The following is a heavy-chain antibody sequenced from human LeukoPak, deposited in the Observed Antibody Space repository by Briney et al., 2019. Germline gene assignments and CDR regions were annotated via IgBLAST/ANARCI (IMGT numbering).Heavy chain of an antibody. J-gene: IGHJ6*02. V-gene: IGHV4-34*01. Sequence: SETLSLTCAVYGGSFSGYYWSWIRQPPGKGLEWIGEINHSGSTNYNPSLKSRVTISVDTSKNQFSLKLSSVTAADTAVYYCARGERYSSGWYGYYGMDVWGQGTTVTVSS. CDR3: ARGERYSSGWYGYYGMDV. CDR1: GGSFSGYY. D-gene: IGHD6-19*01. CDR2: INHSGST.